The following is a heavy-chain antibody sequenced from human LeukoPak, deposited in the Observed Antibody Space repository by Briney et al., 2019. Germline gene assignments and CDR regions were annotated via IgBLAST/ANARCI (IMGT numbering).Heavy chain of an antibody. D-gene: IGHD3-22*01. CDR1: GGSISNYY. Sequence: SETLSLTCTVSGGSISNYYWSWIRQPAGKGREWIGRIYSSGSTNYNPSLKSRVTMSVDTSKNQFSLKLSSVTAADTAVYYCARQAYDTGYDAFDIWGQGTIVTVSS. CDR2: IYSSGST. CDR3: ARQAYDTGYDAFDI. V-gene: IGHV4-4*07. J-gene: IGHJ3*02.